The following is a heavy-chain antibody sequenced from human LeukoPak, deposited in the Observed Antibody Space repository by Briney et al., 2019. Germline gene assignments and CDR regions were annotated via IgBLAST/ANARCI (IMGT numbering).Heavy chain of an antibody. J-gene: IGHJ4*02. V-gene: IGHV1-18*01. D-gene: IGHD3-3*01. CDR3: ARDPVAELRFRSYDLNDY. CDR1: GYTFTCYG. CDR2: ISAYNGNT. Sequence: ASVKVSCKASGYTFTCYGISWVRQAPGQGLEWMGWISAYNGNTNYAQKLQGRVTMTTDTSTSTAYMELRSLRSDDTAVYYCARDPVAELRFRSYDLNDYWGQGTLVTVSS.